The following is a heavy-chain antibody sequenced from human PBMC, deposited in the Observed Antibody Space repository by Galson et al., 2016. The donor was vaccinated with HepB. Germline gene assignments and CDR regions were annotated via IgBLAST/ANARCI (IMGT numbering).Heavy chain of an antibody. V-gene: IGHV1-3*01. CDR2: LTRGNGDT. J-gene: IGHJ4*02. Sequence: SVKVSCKASGYSFTSYAMHWVRQAPGQRLEWVGWLTRGNGDTKYSQNFQGRVTITRDTSATTDYMELSSLRSEDTAVYYCVRGSHSGSYLLDYWGQGTLVTVSS. CDR1: GYSFTSYA. D-gene: IGHD1-26*01. CDR3: VRGSHSGSYLLDY.